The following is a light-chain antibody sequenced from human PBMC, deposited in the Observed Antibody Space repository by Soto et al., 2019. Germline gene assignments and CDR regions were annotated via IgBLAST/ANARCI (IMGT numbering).Light chain of an antibody. Sequence: DIQMTQSPSSVSASVGDRVTMTCRASQGTSSWLAWYQQKPGKAPKLLIYAASSLQSGDPSRFSVSGSGTDFTLAISGLQPEDFATFYCQQANSFPPSVGRGMRLEI. J-gene: IGKJ5*01. V-gene: IGKV1-12*01. CDR3: QQANSFPPS. CDR1: QGTSSW. CDR2: AAS.